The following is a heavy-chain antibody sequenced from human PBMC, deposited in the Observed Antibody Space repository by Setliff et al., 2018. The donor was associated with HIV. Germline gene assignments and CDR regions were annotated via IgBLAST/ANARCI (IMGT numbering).Heavy chain of an antibody. CDR1: GVSFNSFA. J-gene: IGHJ6*03. CDR2: IIPIIGTT. CDR3: ARDRRGVLSLRYMDV. Sequence: SVKVSCKAPGVSFNSFAVSWVRQAPGQGLEWMGGIIPIIGTTKYAQKFQGRVTYTADGSTSTAYLELSSLTSEDTAVYFCARDRRGVLSLRYMDVWGKGTTVTVSS. V-gene: IGHV1-69*13. D-gene: IGHD3-9*01.